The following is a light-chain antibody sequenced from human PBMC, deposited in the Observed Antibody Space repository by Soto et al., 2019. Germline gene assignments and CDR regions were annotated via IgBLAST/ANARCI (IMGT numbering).Light chain of an antibody. CDR1: QIVSTY. Sequence: EIVLTQSPATLSLSPGERATLSCRASQIVSTYLGWYQQKPGQAPRLLIYDASNRATGIPARFSDSGSGTDFTLTISSLEPEDFAVYYCQQRSNWITFGQGTRLEIK. J-gene: IGKJ5*01. CDR3: QQRSNWIT. CDR2: DAS. V-gene: IGKV3-11*01.